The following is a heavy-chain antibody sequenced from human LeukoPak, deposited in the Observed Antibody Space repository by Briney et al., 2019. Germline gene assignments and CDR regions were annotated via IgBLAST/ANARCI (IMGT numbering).Heavy chain of an antibody. CDR1: GGSFSGYY. CDR2: INHSGST. CDR3: ARGWRDCSSTSCRARFDP. D-gene: IGHD2-2*01. V-gene: IGHV4-34*01. Sequence: PSETLSLTCAVYGGSFSGYYWSWIRQPPGKGLEWIGEINHSGSTNYNPSLKSRVTISVDTSKNQFSLKLTSVTAAGTAVYYCARGWRDCSSTSCRARFDPWGQGTLVTVSS. J-gene: IGHJ5*02.